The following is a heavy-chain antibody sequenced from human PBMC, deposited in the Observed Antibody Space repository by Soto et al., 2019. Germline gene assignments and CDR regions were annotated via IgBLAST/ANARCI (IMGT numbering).Heavy chain of an antibody. Sequence: EVQLVETGGGLIQPGGSLRLSCAASGFTVSSNYMSWVRQAPGKGLAWVSVIYSGGSTYYADAVRGRFTISRDNSKNTLYLQMKSLRAEDTAVYYCERDPPATRHGMDVCGQGTTVTLSS. CDR3: ERDPPATRHGMDV. CDR1: GFTVSSNY. V-gene: IGHV3-53*02. CDR2: IYSGGST. J-gene: IGHJ6*02.